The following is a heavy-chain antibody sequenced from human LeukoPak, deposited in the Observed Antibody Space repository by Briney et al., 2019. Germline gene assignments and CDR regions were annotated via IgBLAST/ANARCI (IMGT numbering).Heavy chain of an antibody. CDR2: ISYDGSNK. V-gene: IGHV3-30*03. CDR1: GFTFSSYG. J-gene: IGHJ4*02. CDR3: ARAIQWLVYDY. Sequence: PGGSLRLSCAASGFTFSSYGMHWVRQAPGKGLEWVAVISYDGSNKYYADSVKGRFTISGDTSNNTLYLQMNSLRAEDTAVYYCARAIQWLVYDYWGQGTLVTVSS. D-gene: IGHD6-19*01.